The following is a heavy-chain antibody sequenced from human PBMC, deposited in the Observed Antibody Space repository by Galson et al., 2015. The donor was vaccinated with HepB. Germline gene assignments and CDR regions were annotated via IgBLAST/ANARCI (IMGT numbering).Heavy chain of an antibody. CDR2: MNPDGSAI. Sequence: SLRLSCAASGFSFTNSWMNRVRQAPGKGPQWVASMNPDGSAIYYVDSVKGRYTTSRDNAKNSLYLQMNSLRADDTAVYYCARDRAYSQFDFWGQGTLVTVSS. CDR1: GFSFTNSW. V-gene: IGHV3-7*03. CDR3: ARDRAYSQFDF. D-gene: IGHD4-11*01. J-gene: IGHJ4*02.